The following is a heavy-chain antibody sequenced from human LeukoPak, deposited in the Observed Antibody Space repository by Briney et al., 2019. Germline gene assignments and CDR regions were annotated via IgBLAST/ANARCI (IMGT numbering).Heavy chain of an antibody. Sequence: GSSVKVSCKASGGTFSSYAISWVRQAPGQGLEWMGRINPNSGGTNYAQKFQGRVTMTRDTSISTAYMELSRLRSDDTAVYYCARDARVATTDYWGQGTLVTVSS. CDR3: ARDARVATTDY. V-gene: IGHV1-2*06. CDR2: INPNSGGT. J-gene: IGHJ4*02. CDR1: GGTFSSYA. D-gene: IGHD5-12*01.